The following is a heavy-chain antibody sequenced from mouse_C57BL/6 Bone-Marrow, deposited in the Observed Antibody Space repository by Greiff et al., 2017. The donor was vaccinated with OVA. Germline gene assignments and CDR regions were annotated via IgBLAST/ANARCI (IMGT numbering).Heavy chain of an antibody. CDR2: ISYDGSN. CDR3: AQRGIYYDFYYWYFDV. Sequence: EVKLMESGPGLVKPSQSLSLTCSVTGYSITSGYYWNWIRQFPGNKLEWMGYISYDGSNNYNPSLKNRISITRDTSKNQFFLKLNSVTTEDTATYYCAQRGIYYDFYYWYFDVWGTGTTVTVSS. J-gene: IGHJ1*03. D-gene: IGHD2-4*01. V-gene: IGHV3-6*01. CDR1: GYSITSGYY.